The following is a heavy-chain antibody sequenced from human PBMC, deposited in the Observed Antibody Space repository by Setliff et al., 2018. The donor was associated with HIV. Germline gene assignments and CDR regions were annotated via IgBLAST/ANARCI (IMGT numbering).Heavy chain of an antibody. CDR1: GGSFSGYS. CDR3: AGGSITMVRGVMIY. Sequence: ASETLSLTCAVYGGSFSGYSWSWIRQPPGKGLEWIGEINHSGGTNYSPSLKSRVTLSVDTSKNQFSLKLSSVTAADTAVYYCAGGSITMVRGVMIYWGQGTLVTVSS. D-gene: IGHD3-10*01. V-gene: IGHV4-34*01. J-gene: IGHJ4*02. CDR2: INHSGGT.